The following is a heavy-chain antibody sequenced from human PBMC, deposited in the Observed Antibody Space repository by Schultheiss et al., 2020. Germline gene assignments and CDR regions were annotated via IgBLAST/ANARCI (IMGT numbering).Heavy chain of an antibody. Sequence: SETLSLTCAVYGGSFSGYYWSWIRQPPGKGLEWIGEINHSGSTNYNPSLKSRVTISVDTSKNQFSLKLSSVTAADTAVYYCARHYGDSPFDYWGQGTLVTVSS. V-gene: IGHV4-34*01. CDR1: GGSFSGYY. CDR3: ARHYGDSPFDY. CDR2: INHSGST. J-gene: IGHJ4*02. D-gene: IGHD4-17*01.